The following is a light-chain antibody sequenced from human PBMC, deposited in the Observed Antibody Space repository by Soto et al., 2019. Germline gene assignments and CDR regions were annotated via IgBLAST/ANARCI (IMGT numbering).Light chain of an antibody. Sequence: AIQMTQSPSALSASVGDRVTITCRASQGIRNDLGWYQQKPGKAPKLLIYAASSLQSGVPSRFRGSGSGTDFTLTISSLQPDDFETYYCQQYNSYPLTFGGGTKVDIK. CDR2: AAS. V-gene: IGKV1-6*01. CDR1: QGIRND. J-gene: IGKJ4*01. CDR3: QQYNSYPLT.